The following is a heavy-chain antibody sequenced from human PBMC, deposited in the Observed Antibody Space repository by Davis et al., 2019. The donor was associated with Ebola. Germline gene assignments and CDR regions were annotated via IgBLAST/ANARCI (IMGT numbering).Heavy chain of an antibody. CDR2: ISGSGGST. CDR1: GFTFSSYA. V-gene: IGHV3-23*01. CDR3: AKDVNPGIAVAGPLDY. Sequence: GESLKISCAASGFTFSSYAMSWVRQAPGKGLEWVSAISGSGGSTYYADSVKGRFTISRDNSKNTLYLQMNSLRAEDTAVYYCAKDVNPGIAVAGPLDYWGQGTLVTVSS. J-gene: IGHJ4*02. D-gene: IGHD6-19*01.